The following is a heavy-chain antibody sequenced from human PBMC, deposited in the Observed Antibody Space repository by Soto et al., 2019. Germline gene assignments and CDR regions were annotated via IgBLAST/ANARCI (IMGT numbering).Heavy chain of an antibody. V-gene: IGHV3-48*02. CDR1: GFTFSDYS. CDR3: ARDRDYAFDY. D-gene: IGHD4-17*01. Sequence: EVQLVESGGGLVQPGGSLRLSCEASGFTFSDYSVNWVRQAPGKGLEWVSYIISTGYTMYYADSVKGRFTISRDNAKNSVYLQMNSLRDEDTAVYYCARDRDYAFDYWGQGTLVTVSA. J-gene: IGHJ4*02. CDR2: IISTGYTM.